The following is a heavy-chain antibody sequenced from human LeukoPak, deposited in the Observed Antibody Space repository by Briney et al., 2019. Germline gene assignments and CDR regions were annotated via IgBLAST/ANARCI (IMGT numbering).Heavy chain of an antibody. V-gene: IGHV1-2*02. CDR2: INPNSGGT. CDR3: ARALRWLQWGAFDI. Sequence: ASVKVSCKASGYTFTGYYMHWVRQAPGQGLEWMGWINPNSGGTNYAQKFQGRVTMTRDTSISTAYMELSSLRSEDTAVYYCARALRWLQWGAFDIWGQGTMVTVSS. CDR1: GYTFTGYY. J-gene: IGHJ3*02. D-gene: IGHD5-24*01.